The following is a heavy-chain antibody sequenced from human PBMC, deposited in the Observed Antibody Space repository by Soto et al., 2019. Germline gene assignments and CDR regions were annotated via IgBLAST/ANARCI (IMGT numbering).Heavy chain of an antibody. CDR3: AKGSGSARPYYFDY. V-gene: IGHV3-23*01. CDR1: GFTFSSSA. J-gene: IGHJ4*02. CDR2: ITGGGGGT. Sequence: GGSLRLSCASSGFTFSSSAMSWVRRATGEGLEWVSAITGGGGGTYYADSVKGRFTISRDNSKNTVYLQMNSLRAEDTAVYYCAKGSGSARPYYFDYWGQGTLVTVSS. D-gene: IGHD2-2*01.